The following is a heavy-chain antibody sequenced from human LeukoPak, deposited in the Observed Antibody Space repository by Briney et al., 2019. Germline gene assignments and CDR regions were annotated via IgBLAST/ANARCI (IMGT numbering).Heavy chain of an antibody. CDR2: ISNGNT. CDR3: AKDVLVWFGELGYFDS. Sequence: GGSLRLSCAASGFPFSNHAMSWVRQPPGKGLEWVSAISNGNTYYADSVRGRFTISRDDSKNMVYLQMYSLGVEDTAVYYCAKDVLVWFGELGYFDSWGQGTLVTVSS. D-gene: IGHD3-10*01. CDR1: GFPFSNHA. J-gene: IGHJ4*02. V-gene: IGHV3-23*01.